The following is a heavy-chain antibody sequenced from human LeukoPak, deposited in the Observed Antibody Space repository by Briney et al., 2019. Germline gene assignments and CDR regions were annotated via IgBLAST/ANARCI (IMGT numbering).Heavy chain of an antibody. CDR3: ARDRGITGTMPLDY. V-gene: IGHV3-74*01. CDR2: INGDGSIP. D-gene: IGHD1-7*01. Sequence: PGGSLRLSCAASGFTFSSDWMHWVLQAPGKGLVWVSRINGDGSIPYYADSVKGRFTISRDNANNTLYLQMNSLRAEDTAVYYCARDRGITGTMPLDYWGQGTLVTVSS. CDR1: GFTFSSDW. J-gene: IGHJ4*02.